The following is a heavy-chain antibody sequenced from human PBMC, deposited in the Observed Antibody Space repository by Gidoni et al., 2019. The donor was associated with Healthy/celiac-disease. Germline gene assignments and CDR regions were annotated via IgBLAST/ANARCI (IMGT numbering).Heavy chain of an antibody. CDR1: GFTFSGSA. CDR3: TTNPYYYDSSGYYFDY. V-gene: IGHV3-73*02. D-gene: IGHD3-22*01. J-gene: IGHJ4*02. Sequence: VQLVESGGGLVQPVGSLKLSCAASGFTFSGSAMHWVRQASGKGLEWVGRIRSKANSYATAYAASVKGRFTISRDDSKNTAYLQMNSLKTEDTAVYYCTTNPYYYDSSGYYFDYWGQGTLVTVSS. CDR2: IRSKANSYAT.